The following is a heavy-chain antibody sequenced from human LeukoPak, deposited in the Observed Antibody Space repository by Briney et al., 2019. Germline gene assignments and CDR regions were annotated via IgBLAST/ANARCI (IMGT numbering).Heavy chain of an antibody. CDR3: ARHRRGGHQLVAGDDFDI. CDR2: IYPDDSDT. Sequence: GESLKISCQGFGYTFNNYWIVWVRQTPGIGLEWMGVIYPDDSDTRYSPSFQGQVTISADKSIATAYLQRNSLETSDTAIYYCARHRRGGHQLVAGDDFDIWGQGRMVAVS. J-gene: IGHJ3*02. D-gene: IGHD2-15*01. V-gene: IGHV5-51*01. CDR1: GYTFNNYW.